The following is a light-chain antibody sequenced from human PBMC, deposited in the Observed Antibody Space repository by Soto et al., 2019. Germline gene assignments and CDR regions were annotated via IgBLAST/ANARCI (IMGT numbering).Light chain of an antibody. J-gene: IGLJ1*01. CDR1: SSNIGAGYD. V-gene: IGLV1-40*01. CDR3: QSYDSSLSGLYV. Sequence: QSVLTQPPSVSGAPGQRVTISCTGSSSNIGAGYDVHWYQQLPGTAPKLLIYGNNNRPSGVPDRFSGSKSGTSASLAFTGLQAEDEADYYCQSYDSSLSGLYVFGTGTKLTVL. CDR2: GNN.